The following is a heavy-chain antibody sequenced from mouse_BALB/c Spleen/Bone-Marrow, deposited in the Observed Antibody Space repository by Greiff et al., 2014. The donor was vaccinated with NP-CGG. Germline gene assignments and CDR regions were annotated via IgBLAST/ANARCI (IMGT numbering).Heavy chain of an antibody. D-gene: IGHD1-1*01. CDR3: ARGYGSSCGFAY. V-gene: IGHV5-17*02. CDR1: GFTFSSFG. J-gene: IGHJ3*01. CDR2: ISSGSSTI. Sequence: EVKLMESGGGLVQPGGSRKLSCAASGFTFSSFGMHWVRQAPEKGLEWVAYISSGSSTIYYADTVKGRFTISRDNPKNTLFLQMTSLRSEDTAMYYCARGYGSSCGFAYWGQGTLVTVSA.